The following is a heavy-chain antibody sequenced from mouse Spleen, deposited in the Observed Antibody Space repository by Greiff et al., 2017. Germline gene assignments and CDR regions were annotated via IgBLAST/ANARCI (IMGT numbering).Heavy chain of an antibody. D-gene: IGHD2-1*01. Sequence: QVQLQQSGPELVKPGASVKMSCKASGYTFTSYWITWVKQRPGQGLEWIGDIYPGSGSTNYNEKFKSKATLTVDTSSSTAYMQLSSLTSEDSAVYYCARPYGNYEGFWFAYWGQGTLVTVSA. CDR3: ARPYGNYEGFWFAY. J-gene: IGHJ3*01. V-gene: IGHV1-55*01. CDR1: GYTFTSYW. CDR2: IYPGSGST.